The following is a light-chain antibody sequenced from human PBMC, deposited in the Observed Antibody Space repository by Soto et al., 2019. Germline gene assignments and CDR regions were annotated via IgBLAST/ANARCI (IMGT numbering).Light chain of an antibody. Sequence: SVLTQPASVSGSPGHSITVSCTGTSTDVGGYNSVSWYQQHPGKPPKLIIYEVSNRPSGVSDRFSGSKSGNTASLTISGLQAEDEADYYCSSYTSTSSYVFATGTKV. J-gene: IGLJ1*01. V-gene: IGLV2-14*03. CDR1: STDVGGYNS. CDR2: EVS. CDR3: SSYTSTSSYV.